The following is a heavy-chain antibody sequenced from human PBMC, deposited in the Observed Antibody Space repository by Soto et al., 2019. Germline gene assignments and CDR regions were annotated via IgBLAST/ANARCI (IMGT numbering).Heavy chain of an antibody. V-gene: IGHV3-30*18. CDR2: ISYDGSNK. D-gene: IGHD2-8*01. CDR1: GFTFSSYG. J-gene: IGHJ6*02. Sequence: QVQLVESGGGVGQPGRSLRLSCAGPGFTFSSYGMHWVRQAPGKGLEWVAGISYDGSNKYYADSVKGRFTISRDNSKNTVYLQMNSLRAGDTAVYYCAKDQGYCTNGVCYPPLGYYGLDVWGQGTTVTVSS. CDR3: AKDQGYCTNGVCYPPLGYYGLDV.